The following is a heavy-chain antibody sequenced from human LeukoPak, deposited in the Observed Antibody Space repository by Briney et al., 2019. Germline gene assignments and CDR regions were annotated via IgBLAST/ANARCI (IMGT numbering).Heavy chain of an antibody. CDR2: IIPIFGTA. V-gene: IGHV1-69*05. D-gene: IGHD3-9*01. CDR3: AGAVSVDDPRGRAFDI. J-gene: IGHJ4*01. CDR1: GGTFSSYA. Sequence: ASVKVSCKASGGTFSSYAISWVRQAPGQGLEWMGGIIPIFGTANYAQKFQGRVMITTDESTSTAYMELSSLRSEDTAVYYCAGAVSVDDPRGRAFDIWGHGTLVTVSS.